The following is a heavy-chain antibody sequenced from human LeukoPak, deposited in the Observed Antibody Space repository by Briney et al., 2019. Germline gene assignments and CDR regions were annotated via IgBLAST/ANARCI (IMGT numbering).Heavy chain of an antibody. CDR2: IYYSGST. J-gene: IGHJ6*02. CDR3: ARESYYGSGSYSYSYYYGMDV. CDR1: GGSISSYY. V-gene: IGHV4-59*01. Sequence: SETLSLTCTVSGGSISSYYWSWIRQPPGKGREWMGYIYYSGSTNYNPSLKSRVTISEDTSKNQFSLKLSSVTAADTAVYYCARESYYGSGSYSYSYYYGMDVWGQGTTVTVSS. D-gene: IGHD3-10*01.